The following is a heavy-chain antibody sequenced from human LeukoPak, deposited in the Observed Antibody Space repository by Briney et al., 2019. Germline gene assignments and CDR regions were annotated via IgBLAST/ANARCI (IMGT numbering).Heavy chain of an antibody. Sequence: GGLRLSCAASGFTFSAYSMNWVRQAPGKGLEWVSSISSSSSYIYYADSVKGRFTISRDNAKNSLYLQMNSLRAEDTAVYYCARDLEEYCSGGSCSLFDYWGQGTLVTVSS. D-gene: IGHD2-15*01. V-gene: IGHV3-21*01. CDR1: GFTFSAYS. CDR3: ARDLEEYCSGGSCSLFDY. CDR2: ISSSSSYI. J-gene: IGHJ4*02.